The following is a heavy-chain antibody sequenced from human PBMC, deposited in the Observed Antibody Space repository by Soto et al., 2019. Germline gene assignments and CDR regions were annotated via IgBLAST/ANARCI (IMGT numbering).Heavy chain of an antibody. CDR3: ARGRDAASQFSSPHGMDV. D-gene: IGHD2-15*01. CDR1: GYNLCSYY. CDR2: MDPITGGT. V-gene: IGHV1-2*02. J-gene: IGHJ6*02. Sequence: GXSVKVSCKDSGYNLCSYYTYWVRQAPGRGLEWLGVMDPITGGTDYEERLRDRVTMTRDTSINTAYMELRRLRSDDTAIYFCARGRDAASQFSSPHGMDVWGQGPTVTGS.